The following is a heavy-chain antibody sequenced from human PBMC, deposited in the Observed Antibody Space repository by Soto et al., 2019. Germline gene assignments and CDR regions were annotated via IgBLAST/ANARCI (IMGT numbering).Heavy chain of an antibody. CDR2: IYYSGST. CDR1: GDSISSYY. V-gene: IGHV4-59*01. D-gene: IGHD2-15*01. J-gene: IGHJ6*02. Sequence: SETLSLTCTVSGDSISSYYWSWIRQPPGKGLEWIGYIYYSGSTNYNPSLKSRVTISVDTSKNQFSLKLSSVTAADTAVYYCARMVAGSFYYYYGMDVWGQGXTVTVYS. CDR3: ARMVAGSFYYYYGMDV.